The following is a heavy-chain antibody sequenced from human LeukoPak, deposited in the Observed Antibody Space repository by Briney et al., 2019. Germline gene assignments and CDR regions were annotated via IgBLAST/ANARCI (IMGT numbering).Heavy chain of an antibody. J-gene: IGHJ4*02. CDR2: LISSSLEM. CDR1: GFTFSSYA. Sequence: PGGSLRLSCAASGFTFSSYAMSWVRQAPGKGLQHVASLISSSLEMEYADSVRGRFSVSRDNAKNALHLEMSGLRVEDTAVYYCARDRRGYDASGHYYRHFDFWGQGALVTVSS. D-gene: IGHD3-22*01. CDR3: ARDRRGYDASGHYYRHFDF. V-gene: IGHV3-21*06.